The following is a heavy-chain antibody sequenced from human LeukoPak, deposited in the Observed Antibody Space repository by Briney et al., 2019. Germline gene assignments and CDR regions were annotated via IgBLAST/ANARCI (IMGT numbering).Heavy chain of an antibody. CDR2: ISSSSSTI. D-gene: IGHD3-3*01. V-gene: IGHV3-48*01. J-gene: IGHJ4*02. Sequence: PTGGSLRLSCARSGFTFSSYSINWVRQAPGKGLEWVSYISSSSSTIYYADSVRGRFTISRDNAKNSLYLQMNSLRAEDTAVYYCARGPLGVAQSGFCYWGQGTLVTVSS. CDR1: GFTFSSYS. CDR3: ARGPLGVAQSGFCY.